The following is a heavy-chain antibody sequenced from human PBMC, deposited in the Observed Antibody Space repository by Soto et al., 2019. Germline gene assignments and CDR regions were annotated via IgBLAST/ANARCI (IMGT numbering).Heavy chain of an antibody. V-gene: IGHV1-69*12. CDR1: GGTFSSYA. J-gene: IGHJ6*02. D-gene: IGHD2-2*01. CDR3: ARDCISTSCYAGMDV. Sequence: QVQLVQSGAEVKKPGSSVKVSCKASGGTFSSYAISWVRQAPGQGLEWMGGIIPIFGTADYAQKFQGRVTNPADESKSTAYVELSSLRSEDTAVYYCARDCISTSCYAGMDVWGQGTTVTVSS. CDR2: IIPIFGTA.